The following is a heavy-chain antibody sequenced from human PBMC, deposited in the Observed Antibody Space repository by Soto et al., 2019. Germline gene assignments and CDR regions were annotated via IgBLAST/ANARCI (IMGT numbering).Heavy chain of an antibody. Sequence: PGGSLRLSCAASGFTFSSYGMHWVRQAPGKGLEWVAVIWYDGSNKYYADSVKGRFTISRDNSKNTLYLQMNSLRAEDTAVYYCARGLAAAGTGAFDIWGQGTMVTVS. V-gene: IGHV3-33*01. CDR3: ARGLAAAGTGAFDI. CDR1: GFTFSSYG. J-gene: IGHJ3*02. CDR2: IWYDGSNK. D-gene: IGHD6-13*01.